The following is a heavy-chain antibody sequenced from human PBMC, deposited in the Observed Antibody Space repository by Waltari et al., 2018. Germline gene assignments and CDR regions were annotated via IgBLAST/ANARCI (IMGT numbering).Heavy chain of an antibody. D-gene: IGHD4-17*01. CDR1: GFNFSPYS. CDR2: ISSSSTYI. J-gene: IGHJ4*02. Sequence: EVQLVESGGGLVKPGGSLRLSCAASGFNFSPYSMNWVRQAPGKGREWVASISSSSTYIYYADSVKGRFTISRDNAKNSLYLQMNSLRAEDTAMYFCARGTVTTKHGVFDYWGQGTLVTVSS. V-gene: IGHV3-21*01. CDR3: ARGTVTTKHGVFDY.